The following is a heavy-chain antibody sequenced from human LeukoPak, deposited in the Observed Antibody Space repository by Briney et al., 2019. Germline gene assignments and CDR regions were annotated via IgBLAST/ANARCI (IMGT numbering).Heavy chain of an antibody. J-gene: IGHJ4*02. CDR1: GGSISRYY. V-gene: IGHV4-34*01. CDR3: ARSSAVGYSSADPLDY. D-gene: IGHD6-19*01. CDR2: INHSGST. Sequence: SETLSLTCTVSGGSISRYYWSWIRQPPGKGLEWIGEINHSGSTNYNPSLESRVTISVDTSKNQFSLKLSSVTAADTAVYYCARSSAVGYSSADPLDYWGQGTLVTVSS.